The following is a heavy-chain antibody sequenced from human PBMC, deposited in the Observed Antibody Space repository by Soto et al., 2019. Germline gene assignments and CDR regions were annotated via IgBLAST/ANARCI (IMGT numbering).Heavy chain of an antibody. CDR1: GGSLSSSSYY. D-gene: IGHD3-9*01. V-gene: IGHV4-39*01. Sequence: SETLSLTCTVSGGSLSSSSYYWGWIRQPPGKGLEWIGSIYYSGSTYYNPSLKSRVTISVDTSKNQFSLKLSSVTAADTAVYYCARHRYYDILTGPNSDYFDYWGQGTLVTVSS. CDR2: IYYSGST. J-gene: IGHJ4*02. CDR3: ARHRYYDILTGPNSDYFDY.